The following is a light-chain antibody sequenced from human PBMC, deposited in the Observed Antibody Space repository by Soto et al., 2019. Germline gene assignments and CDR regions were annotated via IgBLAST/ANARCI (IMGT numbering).Light chain of an antibody. Sequence: QSVLTQPASVSGSPGQSITISCTGTSSDVGGYNYVSWYQHHPGKAPKLIIYDVSNRPSGVSIRFSGSKSDNTASLTISGLQPEDEADYHYSSDTTSNTRQIVFGSRTKHTVL. CDR2: DVS. CDR1: SSDVGGYNY. V-gene: IGLV2-14*03. J-gene: IGLJ1*01. CDR3: SSDTTSNTRQIV.